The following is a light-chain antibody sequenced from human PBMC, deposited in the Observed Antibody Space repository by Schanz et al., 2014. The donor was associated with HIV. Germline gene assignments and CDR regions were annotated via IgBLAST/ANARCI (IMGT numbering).Light chain of an antibody. CDR1: QSVSSSY. J-gene: IGKJ1*01. V-gene: IGKV3-20*01. CDR3: HQYDSPPWA. Sequence: EIVLTQSPGTLSLSPGERATLSCRASQSVSSSYLAWYQQKPGQAPRLLIFGASNRATGVPDRFIGSESGTDFTLTISSMEPEDYAVYYCHQYDSPPWAFGQGTKVEVK. CDR2: GAS.